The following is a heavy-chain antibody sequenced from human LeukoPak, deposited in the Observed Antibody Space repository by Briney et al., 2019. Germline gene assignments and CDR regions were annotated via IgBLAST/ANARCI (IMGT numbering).Heavy chain of an antibody. CDR3: ARFSAEVLVGATYAGYFDY. V-gene: IGHV1-2*02. CDR2: INPNSGGT. CDR1: GYTFTGYY. J-gene: IGHJ4*02. D-gene: IGHD1-26*01. Sequence: RASVKVSCKASGYTFTGYYMHWVRQAPGQGLEWMGWINPNSGGTNYAQKFQGRVTMTRDTSISTAYMELSRLRSDDTAVYYCARFSAEVLVGATYAGYFDYWGQGTLVTVSS.